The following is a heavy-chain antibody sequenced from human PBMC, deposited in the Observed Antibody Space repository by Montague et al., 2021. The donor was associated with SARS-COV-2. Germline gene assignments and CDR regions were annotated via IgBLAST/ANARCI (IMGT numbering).Heavy chain of an antibody. J-gene: IGHJ5*02. CDR2: IFHNGDT. D-gene: IGHD6-13*01. CDR3: ATHRQHHNH. V-gene: IGHV4-59*08. CDR1: GGSISGYY. Sequence: SETLSLTCTVSGGSISGYYWTWIRQPPGKGLEWIGYIFHNGDTSYNPSLKSRVSISVDTSKNQFSLKLIAVTAADTAVYFCATHRQHHNHWGQGAMVAVSS.